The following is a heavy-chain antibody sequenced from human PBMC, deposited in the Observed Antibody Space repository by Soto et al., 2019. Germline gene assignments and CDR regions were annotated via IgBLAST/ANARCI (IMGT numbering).Heavy chain of an antibody. CDR2: ISGSGGST. Sequence: GGSLRLSCAASGFTFSSYAMGWVRQAPGKGLEWVSAISGSGGSTYYADSVKGRFTISRDNSKNTLYLQMNSLRAEDTAVYYCAKRPRDRGYDRYYIDYWGQGTLVTVSS. D-gene: IGHD5-12*01. V-gene: IGHV3-23*01. J-gene: IGHJ4*02. CDR3: AKRPRDRGYDRYYIDY. CDR1: GFTFSSYA.